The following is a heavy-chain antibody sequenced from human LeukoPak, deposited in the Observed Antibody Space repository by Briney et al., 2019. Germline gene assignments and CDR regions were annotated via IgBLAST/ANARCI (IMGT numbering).Heavy chain of an antibody. V-gene: IGHV1-2*02. J-gene: IGHJ4*02. CDR2: INPNSGGT. CDR1: GYTFTGYY. D-gene: IGHD6-19*01. Sequence: GASVKVSCKASGYTFTGYYMHWVRQAPGQGLEWMGWINPNSGGTNYAQKFQGRVTMTRDTSISTAYMELSRLRSDDTAVYYCAMSLYSSGWNFDYCGQGTLVTLSS. CDR3: AMSLYSSGWNFDY.